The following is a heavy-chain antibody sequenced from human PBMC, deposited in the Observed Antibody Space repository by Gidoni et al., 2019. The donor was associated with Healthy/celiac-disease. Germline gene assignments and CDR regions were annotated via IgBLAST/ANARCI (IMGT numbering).Heavy chain of an antibody. J-gene: IGHJ6*03. CDR2: IKQDGSEK. CDR3: ARLTGTTDYYYYYMDV. V-gene: IGHV3-7*01. CDR1: AFTFSRYW. D-gene: IGHD1-20*01. Sequence: EVQLVESGGGLVQPGGSLRLSCAASAFTFSRYWMSWVRQAPGKGLEWVANIKQDGSEKYYVDSVKGRFTISRDNAKNSLYLQMNSLRAEDTAVYYCARLTGTTDYYYYYMDVWGKGTTVTVSS.